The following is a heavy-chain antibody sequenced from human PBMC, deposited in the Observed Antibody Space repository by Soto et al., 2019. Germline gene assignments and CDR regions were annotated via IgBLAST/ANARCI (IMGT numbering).Heavy chain of an antibody. CDR2: INHSGST. Sequence: SETLSLTCAVYGGSFSGYYWSWIRQPPGKGLEWIGEINHSGSTNYNPSLKSRVTISVDTSKNQFSLKLSSVTAADTAVYYCARDRRWLPRGAFDIWGQGTMVTVSS. V-gene: IGHV4-34*01. CDR1: GGSFSGYY. CDR3: ARDRRWLPRGAFDI. D-gene: IGHD6-19*01. J-gene: IGHJ3*02.